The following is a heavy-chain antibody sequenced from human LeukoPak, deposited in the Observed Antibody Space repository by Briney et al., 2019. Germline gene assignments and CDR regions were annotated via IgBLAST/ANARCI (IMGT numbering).Heavy chain of an antibody. J-gene: IGHJ5*02. V-gene: IGHV4-34*01. CDR2: INHSGST. CDR1: GGSFSGYY. Sequence: SETLSLTCAVYGGSFSGYYWSWIRQPPGKGLEWIGEINHSGSTNYNPSLKSRVTISVDTSKNQFSLKLSSVTAADTAVYYCARAHHTYCSSTSCYSRGWFDPWGQGTLVTVPS. D-gene: IGHD2-2*01. CDR3: ARAHHTYCSSTSCYSRGWFDP.